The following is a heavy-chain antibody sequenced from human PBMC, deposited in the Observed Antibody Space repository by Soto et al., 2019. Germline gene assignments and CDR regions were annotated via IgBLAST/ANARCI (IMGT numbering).Heavy chain of an antibody. D-gene: IGHD6-19*01. Sequence: QVHLVQSGAEVKKPGASVKVSCKASGYTVTSFSMQWVRQAPGQRLEWMGWINAGNGNTKYSQKFQNKVTITRDTSARTVYMELSSLRSEDTAVYYCAITEQWLKNGAFDIWGQGTKIIVSS. CDR3: AITEQWLKNGAFDI. CDR2: INAGNGNT. J-gene: IGHJ3*02. V-gene: IGHV1-3*01. CDR1: GYTVTSFS.